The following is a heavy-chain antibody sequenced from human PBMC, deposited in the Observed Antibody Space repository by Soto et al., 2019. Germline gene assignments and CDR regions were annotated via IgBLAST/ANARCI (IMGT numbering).Heavy chain of an antibody. Sequence: QVQLQESGPGLVESSGTLSLTCAVSGGSISSNHLWSWVRQSPGKGLEWIGEIYHSGSATYNPSLRRRVPMSVDKSNTQLFLSLRSVTAADTAVFYCARGVPAANEGSYHFDSWGQGALVTVSS. D-gene: IGHD2-2*01. V-gene: IGHV4-4*02. CDR1: GGSISSNHL. CDR3: ARGVPAANEGSYHFDS. J-gene: IGHJ4*02. CDR2: IYHSGSA.